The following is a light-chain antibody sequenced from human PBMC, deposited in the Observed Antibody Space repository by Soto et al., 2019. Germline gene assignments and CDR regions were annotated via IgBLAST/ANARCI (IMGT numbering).Light chain of an antibody. CDR2: DVS. V-gene: IGLV2-14*01. CDR1: SSDVGGYNY. Sequence: QSALTQPASVSGSPGQSITISCTGTSSDVGGYNYVSWFQQHPGKAPKLMIYDVSARPSGVSNRFSGSKSGNTASLTISGLQAEDEADYYCSSYTPSGFVFGPGTQLTVL. J-gene: IGLJ7*01. CDR3: SSYTPSGFV.